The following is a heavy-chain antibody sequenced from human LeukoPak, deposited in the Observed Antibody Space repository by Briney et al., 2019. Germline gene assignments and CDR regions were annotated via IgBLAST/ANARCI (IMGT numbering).Heavy chain of an antibody. CDR2: IIPILGIA. V-gene: IGHV1-69*04. D-gene: IGHD6-6*01. CDR3: ARYGSSSPIDY. Sequence: SVKVSCKASGGTFSSYAISWVRQAPGQGLEWMGRIIPILGIANYAQKFQGRVTITADKSTSTAYMELSSLRSEDTAVYYCARYGSSSPIDYWGQGTLVTVSS. J-gene: IGHJ4*02. CDR1: GGTFSSYA.